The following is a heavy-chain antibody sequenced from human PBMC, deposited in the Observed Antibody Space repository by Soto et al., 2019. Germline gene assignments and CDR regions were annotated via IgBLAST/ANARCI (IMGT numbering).Heavy chain of an antibody. V-gene: IGHV4-39*01. Sequence: SETLSLTCTVSGGSISSSSYYWGWIRQPPGKGLEWIGSIYYSGSTYYNPSLKSRVTISVDTSKNQFSLKLSSVTAADTAVYYCARHLGTTPTFDYWGQGTLVTVSS. CDR2: IYYSGST. CDR1: GGSISSSSYY. D-gene: IGHD7-27*01. CDR3: ARHLGTTPTFDY. J-gene: IGHJ4*02.